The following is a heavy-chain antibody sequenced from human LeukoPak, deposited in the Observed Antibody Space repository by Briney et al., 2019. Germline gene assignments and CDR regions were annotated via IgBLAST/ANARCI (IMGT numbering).Heavy chain of an antibody. J-gene: IGHJ4*02. D-gene: IGHD1-1*01. CDR2: IYYSGST. V-gene: IGHV4-59*08. CDR3: ARRAGTIGYFDY. CDR1: GGSISDYY. Sequence: PSETLSLTCTVSGGSISDYYWSWIRQPPGKGLEWIGYIYYSGSTNCNPSLKSRVTISVDTSKNQFSLKLSSVTAADTAVYYCARRAGTIGYFDYWGQGTLVTVSS.